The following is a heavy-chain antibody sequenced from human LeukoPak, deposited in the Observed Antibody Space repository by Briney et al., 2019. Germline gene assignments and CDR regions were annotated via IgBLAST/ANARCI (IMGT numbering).Heavy chain of an antibody. CDR3: ARDQYDYVWGSYRPHTAFDI. CDR2: IYTSGST. CDR1: GFTFSSYA. Sequence: GSLRLSCAASGFTFSSYAMSWIRQPPGKGLEWIGRIYTSGSTNYNPSLKSRVTMSVDTSKNQFSLKLSSVTAADTAVYYCARDQYDYVWGSYRPHTAFDIWGQGTMVTVSS. D-gene: IGHD3-16*02. J-gene: IGHJ3*02. V-gene: IGHV4-4*07.